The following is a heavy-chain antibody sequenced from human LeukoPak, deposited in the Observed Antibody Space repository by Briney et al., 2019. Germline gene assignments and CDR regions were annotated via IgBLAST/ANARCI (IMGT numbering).Heavy chain of an antibody. J-gene: IGHJ5*02. Sequence: PSGGSLRLSCAASGFTFSGSAMHWVRQASGKGLEWVGRIRSKANSYATAYAASVKGRFTISRDDSKNTAYLQMNSLKTEDTAVYYCTRHVVGATFDPWGQGTLVTVSS. CDR3: TRHVVGATFDP. V-gene: IGHV3-73*01. CDR2: IRSKANSYAT. D-gene: IGHD1-26*01. CDR1: GFTFSGSA.